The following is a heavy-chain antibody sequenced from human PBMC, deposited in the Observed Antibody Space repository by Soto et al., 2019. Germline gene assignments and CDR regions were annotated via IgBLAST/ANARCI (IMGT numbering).Heavy chain of an antibody. CDR1: GGTFSSYA. D-gene: IGHD3-22*01. J-gene: IGHJ4*02. CDR3: AGGDSYYYDSIGYSY. CDR2: IIPIFGTA. V-gene: IGHV1-69*13. Sequence: GASVKVSCKASGGTFSSYAISWVRQAPGQGLEWMGGIIPIFGTANYAQKFQGRVTITADESTSTAYMELSSLRSEDTAVYYCAGGDSYYYDSIGYSYWGQGTLVAVTS.